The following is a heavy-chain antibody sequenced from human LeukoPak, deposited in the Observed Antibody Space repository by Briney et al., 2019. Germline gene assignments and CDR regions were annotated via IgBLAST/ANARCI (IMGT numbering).Heavy chain of an antibody. Sequence: GASVKVSCKASGYTFTGYYMHWVRQAPGHGLEWMGLINPSGSSTIYAQKFQGRVTMTRDMSTSTDYMELSSLRSEDTAVYYCARDNSVGDYAWWFDPWGQGTLVTVSS. J-gene: IGHJ5*02. CDR1: GYTFTGYY. CDR2: INPSGSST. D-gene: IGHD1-26*01. V-gene: IGHV1-46*01. CDR3: ARDNSVGDYAWWFDP.